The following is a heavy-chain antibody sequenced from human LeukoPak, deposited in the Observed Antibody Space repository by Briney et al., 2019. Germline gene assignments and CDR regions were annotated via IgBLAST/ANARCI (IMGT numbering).Heavy chain of an antibody. CDR1: GYTFTSYD. CDR3: ARLNLHYDFRSGPSDY. V-gene: IGHV1-18*01. D-gene: IGHD3-3*01. CDR2: ISAYNGNT. Sequence: GASVKVSCKASGYTFTSYDISWVRQAPGQGLEWMGWISAYNGNTNYAQKLQGRVTMTTDTSTSTAYMELRSLRSDDTAVYYCARLNLHYDFRSGPSDYWGQGTLVTVSS. J-gene: IGHJ4*02.